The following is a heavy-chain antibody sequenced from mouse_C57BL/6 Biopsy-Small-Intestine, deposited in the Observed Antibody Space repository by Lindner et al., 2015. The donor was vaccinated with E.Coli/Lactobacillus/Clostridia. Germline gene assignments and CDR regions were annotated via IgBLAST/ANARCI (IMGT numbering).Heavy chain of an antibody. J-gene: IGHJ2*01. CDR3: ARGYYDGLYYFDY. D-gene: IGHD2-1*01. CDR1: GFTFSDYG. V-gene: IGHV5-17*01. Sequence: VQLQESGELSEAWRVPKLSCAASGFTFSDYGMHWVRQAPEKGLEWVAYISSGSSTIYYADTVKGRFTISRDNAKNTLFLQMTSLRSEDTAMYYCARGYYDGLYYFDYWGQGTTLTVSS. CDR2: ISSGSSTI.